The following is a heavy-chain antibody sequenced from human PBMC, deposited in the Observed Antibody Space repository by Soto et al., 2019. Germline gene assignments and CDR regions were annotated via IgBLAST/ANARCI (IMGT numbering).Heavy chain of an antibody. CDR3: ARAEWELSY. Sequence: ASVKVSCKVSGYTFTSFDINWVRQATGQGREWMGWMSPNRGNTGYAQKVQGRVTMTRDTSTSTAYMELSSLTLEELSVYYCARAEWELSYWG. J-gene: IGHJ4*01. CDR2: MSPNRGNT. D-gene: IGHD1-26*01. CDR1: GYTFTSFD. V-gene: IGHV1-8*01.